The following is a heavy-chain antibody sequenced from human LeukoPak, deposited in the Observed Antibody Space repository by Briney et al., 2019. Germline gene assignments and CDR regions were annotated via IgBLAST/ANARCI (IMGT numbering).Heavy chain of an antibody. CDR3: ARDEAYSSSSPYYFDY. Sequence: PGGSLRLSCAASGFTFSSYWMGWVRQAPGKGLEWVANIKQDGSEKYYVDSVKGRFTISRDNAKNSLYLQVNSLRAEDTAVFYCARDEAYSSSSPYYFDYWAQGTLVTVSS. V-gene: IGHV3-7*01. J-gene: IGHJ4*02. CDR2: IKQDGSEK. D-gene: IGHD6-6*01. CDR1: GFTFSSYW.